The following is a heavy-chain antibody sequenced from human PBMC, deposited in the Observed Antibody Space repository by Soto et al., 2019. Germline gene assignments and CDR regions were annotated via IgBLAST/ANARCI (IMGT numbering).Heavy chain of an antibody. Sequence: QVQLVQSGAEVKKPGSSVKVSCKASGGTFSSYTISWVRQAPGQGLEWMGRIIPILGIANYAQKFQGRVTITADKSTSTAYMELSSLRSEDTAVYYCARDMVAAGYYYYLDVWGKGTTVTFSS. CDR3: ARDMVAAGYYYYLDV. CDR2: IIPILGIA. J-gene: IGHJ6*03. V-gene: IGHV1-69*08. CDR1: GGTFSSYT. D-gene: IGHD6-13*01.